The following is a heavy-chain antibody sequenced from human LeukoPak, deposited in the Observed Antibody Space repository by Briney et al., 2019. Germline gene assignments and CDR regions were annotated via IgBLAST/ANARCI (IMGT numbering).Heavy chain of an antibody. J-gene: IGHJ4*02. Sequence: PGGSLRLPCAASGFTFSSYAMSWVRQAPGKGLEWVSAISGSGGSAYYADSVKGRFTISRDNSKNTLYLQMNSLRAEDTAVYYCAKGQWLDYYFDYWGQGTLVTVSS. D-gene: IGHD5-12*01. CDR3: AKGQWLDYYFDY. CDR1: GFTFSSYA. CDR2: ISGSGGSA. V-gene: IGHV3-23*01.